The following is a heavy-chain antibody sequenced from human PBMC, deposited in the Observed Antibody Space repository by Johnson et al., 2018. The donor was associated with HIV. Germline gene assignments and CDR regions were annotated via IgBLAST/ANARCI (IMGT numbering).Heavy chain of an antibody. D-gene: IGHD5-12*01. CDR1: GFSFSNYG. V-gene: IGHV3-33*06. CDR3: AKVRWLRLDNEAFDS. CDR2: IWYDGNNK. J-gene: IGHJ3*02. Sequence: HVQLVESGGGVVQPGKSLRLTCAASGFSFSNYGMHWVRPAPGKGLEWVAVIWYDGNNKYYADSVKGRFTISRDNAKNTLSLQMNSLTEDDTAIYYCAKVRWLRLDNEAFDSWGQGTMVTVSS.